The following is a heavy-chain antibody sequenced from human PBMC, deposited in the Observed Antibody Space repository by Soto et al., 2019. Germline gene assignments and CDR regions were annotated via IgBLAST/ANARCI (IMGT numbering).Heavy chain of an antibody. CDR3: ARPAWSGNRDYFDS. CDR2: INHSGGT. V-gene: IGHV4-34*01. Sequence: QVQLQQWGAGLLKPSQTLALTCAVYGGSFSGYYWTWIRQPPGKGLEWIGEINHSGGTNYNPSLKCRVTISVDTSKNQFSLKLRSVTAADTAVYYCARPAWSGNRDYFDSWGQGTLVTVSS. D-gene: IGHD3-3*01. J-gene: IGHJ4*02. CDR1: GGSFSGYY.